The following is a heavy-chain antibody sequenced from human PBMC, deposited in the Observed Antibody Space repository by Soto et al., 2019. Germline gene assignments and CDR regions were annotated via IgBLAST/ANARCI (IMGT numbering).Heavy chain of an antibody. J-gene: IGHJ6*02. CDR2: ISGSGGST. Sequence: PGGSLRLSCVASGFTFSSYAMSWVRQAPGKGLEWVSAISGSGGSTYYADSVKGRFTISRDNSKNTLYLQMNSLRAEDTAVYYCAKGASSSYYYYGMDVWGQGTTVNVSS. CDR1: GFTFSSYA. CDR3: AKGASSSYYYYGMDV. V-gene: IGHV3-23*01. D-gene: IGHD6-13*01.